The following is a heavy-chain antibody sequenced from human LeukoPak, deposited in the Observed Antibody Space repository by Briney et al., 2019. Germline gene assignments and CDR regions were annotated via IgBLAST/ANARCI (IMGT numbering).Heavy chain of an antibody. D-gene: IGHD6-6*01. J-gene: IGHJ4*02. CDR3: VREYTTNDY. Sequence: GESLKISCKGSGYSFTSYWIGWVRQMPGKGPEWMGIIYPGDSDTRYSPSFQGQVTISADRSITTAYLQWSSLRASDTAMYYCVREYTTNDYWGQGTLVTVSS. V-gene: IGHV5-51*01. CDR2: IYPGDSDT. CDR1: GYSFTSYW.